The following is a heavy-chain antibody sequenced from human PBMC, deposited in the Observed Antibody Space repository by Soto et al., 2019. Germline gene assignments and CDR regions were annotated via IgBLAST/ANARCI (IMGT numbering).Heavy chain of an antibody. CDR2: ISYDGSNK. Sequence: GSLRLSCAASGFTFSSYGMHWVRQAPGKGLEWVAVISYDGSNKYYADSVKGRFTISRDNSKNTLYLQMNSLRAEDTAVYYCAKDQGWSGYLGHFDYWGQGTLVTVSS. CDR3: AKDQGWSGYLGHFDY. CDR1: GFTFSSYG. V-gene: IGHV3-30*18. J-gene: IGHJ4*02. D-gene: IGHD3-3*01.